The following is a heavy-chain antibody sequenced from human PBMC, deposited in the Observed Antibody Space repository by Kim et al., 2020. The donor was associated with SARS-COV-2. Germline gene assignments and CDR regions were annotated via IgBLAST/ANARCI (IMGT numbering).Heavy chain of an antibody. CDR1: GFTFSSYG. J-gene: IGHJ1*01. V-gene: IGHV3-33*06. Sequence: GGSLRLSCAASGFTFSSYGMHWVRQAPGKGLEWVAVIWYDGSNKYYADSVKGRFTISRDNSKNTLYLQMNSLRAEDTAVYYCAKDSIAVALGAEYFQHWGQGTLVTVSS. D-gene: IGHD6-19*01. CDR2: IWYDGSNK. CDR3: AKDSIAVALGAEYFQH.